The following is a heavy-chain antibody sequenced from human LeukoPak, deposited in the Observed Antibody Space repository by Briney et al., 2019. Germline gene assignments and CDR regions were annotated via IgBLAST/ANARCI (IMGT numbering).Heavy chain of an antibody. CDR1: GGSIRSSSFY. V-gene: IGHV4-39*01. D-gene: IGHD1-7*01. CDR3: ARRPYNWNSREDLDY. Sequence: SETLSLTCTVSGGSIRSSSFYWSWIRQPPGKGLEWIGSIYYSANTNYNPSLKSRVTISVDTSKYQFSLNLSSVTAADTAVYYCARRPYNWNSREDLDYWGQGTLVTVSS. CDR2: IYYSANT. J-gene: IGHJ4*02.